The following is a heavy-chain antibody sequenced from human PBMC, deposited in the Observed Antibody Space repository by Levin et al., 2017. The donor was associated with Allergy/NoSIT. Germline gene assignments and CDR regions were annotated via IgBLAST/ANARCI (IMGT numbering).Heavy chain of an antibody. V-gene: IGHV3-23*01. CDR2: LSGSGETT. Sequence: GGSLRLSCAASGFTFSSYAMSWVRQAPGKGLEWVSTLSGSGETTYYADSVKGRFSISRDNSKNTLYLQMNSLRAEDTAVYYCAKGSDFWSNYYFDYWGQGTLVTVSS. CDR1: GFTFSSYA. CDR3: AKGSDFWSNYYFDY. D-gene: IGHD3-3*01. J-gene: IGHJ4*02.